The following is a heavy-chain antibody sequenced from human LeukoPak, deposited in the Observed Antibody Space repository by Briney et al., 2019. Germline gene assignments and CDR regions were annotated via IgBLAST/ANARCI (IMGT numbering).Heavy chain of an antibody. J-gene: IGHJ4*02. D-gene: IGHD3-22*01. CDR1: GGSISSSSYY. CDR2: IYYSGDT. Sequence: SETLSLTCTVSGGSISSSSYYWGWIRQPPGKGLEWIGSIYYSGDTYYNPSLKSRVTISVDTSKIQFSLKLNSVTAADTAVYHCARHRAYASSGYYYREGFDYWGQGTLVTVSS. CDR3: ARHRAYASSGYYYREGFDY. V-gene: IGHV4-39*01.